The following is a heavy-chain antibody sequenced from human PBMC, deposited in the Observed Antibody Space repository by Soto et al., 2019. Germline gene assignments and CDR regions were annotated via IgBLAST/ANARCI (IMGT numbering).Heavy chain of an antibody. Sequence: EVQLVESGGGLVQPGGSLRLSCAASGFTFSSYWMSWVRQAPGKGLEWVANIKQDGSGKYYVDSVKGRFTISRDNAKNSLYLQMNSLRAEDTAVYYCARDSAGPTIAVAGTDWYFDLWGRGTLVTVSS. CDR3: ARDSAGPTIAVAGTDWYFDL. D-gene: IGHD6-19*01. J-gene: IGHJ2*01. CDR2: IKQDGSGK. CDR1: GFTFSSYW. V-gene: IGHV3-7*01.